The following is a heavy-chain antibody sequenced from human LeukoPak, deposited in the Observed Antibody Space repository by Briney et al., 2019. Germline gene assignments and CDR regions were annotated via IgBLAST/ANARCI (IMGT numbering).Heavy chain of an antibody. V-gene: IGHV3-30*14. CDR2: VSYDGRNT. Sequence: QSGRSLRLSCAASGFTFRIYAMHWVRQAPGRGLGWVPVVSYDGRNTSYADSGKGRFTTSRDNTKNWLYLQMNSLRAEDMAVYYCARGVTSFDPWGQGTLVTVPS. D-gene: IGHD2-21*02. J-gene: IGHJ5*02. CDR1: GFTFRIYA. CDR3: ARGVTSFDP.